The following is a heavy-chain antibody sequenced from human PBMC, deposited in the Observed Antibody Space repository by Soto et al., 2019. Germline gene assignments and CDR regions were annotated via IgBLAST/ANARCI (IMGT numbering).Heavy chain of an antibody. CDR1: GGTFNGYA. CDR2: IIPISGTA. CDR3: ATAGHWYDP. Sequence: VQLVQSGAEVKKPGSSVKVSCKASGGTFNGYAISWLRQAPGQGLEWMGEIIPISGTANYAQKLQGRVTIAADESTSTAYMELSSLTSEDTAVYYCATAGHWYDPWGQGTLVRVSS. J-gene: IGHJ5*02. V-gene: IGHV1-69*12.